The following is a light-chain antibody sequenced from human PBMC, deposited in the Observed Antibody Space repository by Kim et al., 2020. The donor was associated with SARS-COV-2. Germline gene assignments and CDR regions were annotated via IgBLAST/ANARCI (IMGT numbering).Light chain of an antibody. V-gene: IGLV1-40*01. CDR2: GNN. CDR1: NSNIGDGYD. J-gene: IGLJ2*01. CDR3: QSYDNSLSAVL. Sequence: RLTISSTGDNSNIGDGYDVPWYHQLPGTAPKLLIYGNNNRPSGVPDRFSGSKSGTSASLAITGLQAEDEADYYCQSYDNSLSAVLFGGGTKVTV.